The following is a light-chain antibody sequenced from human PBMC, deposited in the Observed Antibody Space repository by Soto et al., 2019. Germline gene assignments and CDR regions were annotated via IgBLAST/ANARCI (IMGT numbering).Light chain of an antibody. CDR3: LQFDISPLYT. J-gene: IGKJ2*01. CDR1: QSVSSSS. Sequence: EIVLTQSPGTLSLSPGERATLSCRASQSVSSSSLTWYQQKPGQAPRLLIYGASTRATGIPARFSGSGSGTDFSLTISILEPEDFAVYYCLQFDISPLYTFGQGTKVEIK. V-gene: IGKV3-20*01. CDR2: GAS.